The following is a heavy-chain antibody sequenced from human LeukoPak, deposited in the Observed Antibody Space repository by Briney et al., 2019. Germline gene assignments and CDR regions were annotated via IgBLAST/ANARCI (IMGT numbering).Heavy chain of an antibody. J-gene: IGHJ6*03. Sequence: ASVKVSCKASGYTFTGYYMHWVRQAPGQGLEWMGRINPNSGGTNYAQKFQGRVTMTRDTSISTAYMELSRLRSDDTAVYYCATPYDYVWGSTMDVWGKGTTVTVSS. CDR2: INPNSGGT. CDR1: GYTFTGYY. D-gene: IGHD3-16*01. CDR3: ATPYDYVWGSTMDV. V-gene: IGHV1-2*06.